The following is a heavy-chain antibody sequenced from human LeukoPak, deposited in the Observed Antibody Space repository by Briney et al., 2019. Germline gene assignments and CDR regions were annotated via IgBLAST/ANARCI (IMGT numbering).Heavy chain of an antibody. V-gene: IGHV3-21*01. CDR1: GFTFSSYS. D-gene: IGHD5-18*01. CDR2: ISSSSSYI. CDR3: ARHRSYGFDY. J-gene: IGHJ4*02. Sequence: PGGSLRLSCAASGFTFSSYSMNWVRQAPGKGLEWVSSISSSSSYIYYADSVKGRFTISRDNAKNSLFLQMNSLRAEDTALYYCARHRSYGFDYWGQGTLVTVSS.